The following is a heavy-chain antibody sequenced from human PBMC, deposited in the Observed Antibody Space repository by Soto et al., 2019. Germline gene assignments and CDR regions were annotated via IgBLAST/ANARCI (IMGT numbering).Heavy chain of an antibody. V-gene: IGHV3-23*01. Sequence: GGTMRLSCAASGFTFSSYAMSWVRQAPGKGLEWVSAISGSGGSTYYADSVKGRFTISRDNSKNTLYLQMNILRAEDTAVYYCAKDEFWRYFHYWRQGTRGTVAS. D-gene: IGHD3-3*01. CDR1: GFTFSSYA. CDR3: AKDEFWRYFHY. J-gene: IGHJ4*02. CDR2: ISGSGGST.